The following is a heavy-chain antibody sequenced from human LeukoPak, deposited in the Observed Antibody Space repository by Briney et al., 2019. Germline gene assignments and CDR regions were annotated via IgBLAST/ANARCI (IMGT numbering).Heavy chain of an antibody. CDR3: ARLTKGRFFDFIFDF. D-gene: IGHD3-9*01. Sequence: SETLSLTCSVSGGSVSDPLKTWGWIRQPPGKGLEWVGNIYPSGTTAYNPSLRSRVTMSVDTSKNQFSLKLTSVTAADTAVYYCARLTKGRFFDFIFDFWGQGSLFTVSS. CDR2: IYPSGTT. V-gene: IGHV4-39*01. CDR1: GGSVSDPLKT. J-gene: IGHJ4*02.